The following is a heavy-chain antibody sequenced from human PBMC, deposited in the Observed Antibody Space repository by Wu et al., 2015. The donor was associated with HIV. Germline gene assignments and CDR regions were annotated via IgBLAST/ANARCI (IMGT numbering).Heavy chain of an antibody. CDR3: ASRIAVAVEEDAFDI. Sequence: QVQLVQSGAEVKKPGASVKVSCKASGYTFTSYDINWVRQATGQGLEWMGWMNPRTGNTGYAQKFQGRVTMTRDTSISTANMELSSLRSEDTAVYYCASRIAVAVEEDAFDIWGQGDNGHRLF. J-gene: IGHJ3*02. V-gene: IGHV1-8*01. CDR2: MNPRTGNT. D-gene: IGHD6-19*01. CDR1: GYTFTSYD.